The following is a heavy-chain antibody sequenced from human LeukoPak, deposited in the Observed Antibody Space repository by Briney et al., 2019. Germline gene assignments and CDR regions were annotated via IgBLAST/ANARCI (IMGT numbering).Heavy chain of an antibody. CDR3: ARDSRQGSGWSGIDY. Sequence: GGSLRLFCVASGFTFSTSSMHWVRQAPGKGLEWMAVTSYDGSDKYYADSVKGRFTISRDNSKNTLYLQVNSLRPEDTAIYYCARDSRQGSGWSGIDYWGQGTLVTVSS. V-gene: IGHV3-30*04. CDR1: GFTFSTSS. CDR2: TSYDGSDK. J-gene: IGHJ4*02. D-gene: IGHD6-19*01.